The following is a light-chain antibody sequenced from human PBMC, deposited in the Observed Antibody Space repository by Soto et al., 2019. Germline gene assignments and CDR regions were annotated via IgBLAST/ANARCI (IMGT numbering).Light chain of an antibody. CDR2: EAS. CDR3: QHFLSYPLT. CDR1: QRISSW. V-gene: IGKV1-5*03. Sequence: DIQMTQSPSTLSASVGDRVTITCRASQRISSWLAWYQQKPGKAPKLLIYEASILQSGAPSRFSGSGSGTEFTLTISSLQPDDFATYYCQHFLSYPLTFGGGTKV. J-gene: IGKJ4*01.